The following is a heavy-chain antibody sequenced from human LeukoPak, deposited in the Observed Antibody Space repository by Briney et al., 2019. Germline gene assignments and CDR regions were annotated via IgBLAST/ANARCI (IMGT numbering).Heavy chain of an antibody. Sequence: SETLSLTCTLSGGSLSSYYWSWIRQPAGQGLEWIGRIYTSGTTNYNPSLKSRVTISLDKSKNQFSLQLSSVTDADTAVYYCASPIVAAATGRDAFDIWGQGTMVTVSS. CDR1: GGSLSSYY. J-gene: IGHJ3*02. V-gene: IGHV4-4*07. CDR3: ASPIVAAATGRDAFDI. D-gene: IGHD2-2*01. CDR2: IYTSGTT.